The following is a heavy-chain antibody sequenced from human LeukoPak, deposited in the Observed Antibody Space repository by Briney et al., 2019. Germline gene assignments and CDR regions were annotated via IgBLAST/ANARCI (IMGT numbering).Heavy chain of an antibody. CDR1: GGSFSGYY. J-gene: IGHJ5*02. D-gene: IGHD1-14*01. CDR2: INHSGST. Sequence: SETLSLTCAVYGGSFSGYYWSWIRQPPGKGLEWIGEINHSGSTNYNPSLKSRVTISVDTSKNQFSLKLSSVTAADTAVYYCARGRRGSGNRFDPWGQGTLVTVSS. V-gene: IGHV4-34*01. CDR3: ARGRRGSGNRFDP.